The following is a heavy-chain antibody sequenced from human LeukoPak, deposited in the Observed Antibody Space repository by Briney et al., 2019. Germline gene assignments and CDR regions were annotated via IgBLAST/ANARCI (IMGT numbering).Heavy chain of an antibody. V-gene: IGHV1-69*05. J-gene: IGHJ5*02. CDR1: GGTFSSYA. Sequence: GASVKVSCKASGGTFSSYAISWVRQAPGQGLEWMGGIIPIFGTANYAQKLQGRVTMTTDTSTSTAYMELRSLRSDDTAVYYCARDRGGMRFDPWGQGTLVTVSS. CDR2: IIPIFGTA. D-gene: IGHD3-16*01. CDR3: ARDRGGMRFDP.